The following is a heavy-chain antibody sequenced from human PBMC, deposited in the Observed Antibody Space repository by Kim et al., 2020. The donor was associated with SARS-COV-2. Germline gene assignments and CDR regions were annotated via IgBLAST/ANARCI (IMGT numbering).Heavy chain of an antibody. V-gene: IGHV4-4*09. J-gene: IGHJ4*02. CDR3: AGYYYDSSGYYVDY. Sequence: NPSLKSRVTISVDTSKNQFSLKLSSVTAADTAVYYCAGYYYDSSGYYVDYWGQGTLVTVSS. D-gene: IGHD3-22*01.